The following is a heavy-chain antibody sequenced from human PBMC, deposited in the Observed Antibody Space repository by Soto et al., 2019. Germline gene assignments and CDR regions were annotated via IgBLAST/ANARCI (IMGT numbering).Heavy chain of an antibody. J-gene: IGHJ4*02. Sequence: ASVKVSCTASGYSFTSLDINWVRQTTGQGLEWMGWMQPSSGRTGYAQKFQGRVTMTRDTSINTAYMELSSLTSDDTAFYYCARGVTAGVDYWGQGTLVTVSS. V-gene: IGHV1-8*01. CDR1: GYSFTSLD. CDR2: MQPSSGRT. D-gene: IGHD1-26*01. CDR3: ARGVTAGVDY.